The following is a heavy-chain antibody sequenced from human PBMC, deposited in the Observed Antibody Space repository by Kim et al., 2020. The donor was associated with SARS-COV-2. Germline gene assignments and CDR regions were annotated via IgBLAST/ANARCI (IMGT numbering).Heavy chain of an antibody. J-gene: IGHJ4*02. CDR1: GFTFSPYW. CDR3: ARGGTRGSIDY. D-gene: IGHD2-15*01. Sequence: GGSLRLSCAASGFTFSPYWMYWVRQAPGKGLVWVSCITTDETTSYADSVKGRFTISGDNAKNTLYLQMNRLRAEDTAVYYCARGGTRGSIDYWGQGNLVTVSS. V-gene: IGHV3-74*01. CDR2: ITTDETT.